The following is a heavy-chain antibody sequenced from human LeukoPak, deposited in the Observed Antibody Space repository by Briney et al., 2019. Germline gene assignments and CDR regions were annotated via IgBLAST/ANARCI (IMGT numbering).Heavy chain of an antibody. CDR3: ARGGAVAYNWFDP. J-gene: IGHJ5*02. CDR1: GFTFSSYE. Sequence: GGSLRLSCAASGFTFSSYEMNWVRQAPGKGLEWVSYISSSGSTIYYADSVKGRFTISRDNAKNSLYLQMNSLRAEDTAVCYCARGGAVAYNWFDPWGQGTLVTVSS. V-gene: IGHV3-48*03. CDR2: ISSSGSTI. D-gene: IGHD6-13*01.